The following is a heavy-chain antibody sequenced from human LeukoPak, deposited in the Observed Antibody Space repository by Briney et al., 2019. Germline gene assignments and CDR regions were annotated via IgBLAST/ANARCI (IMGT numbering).Heavy chain of an antibody. CDR3: AKWTEGGP. Sequence: QPGGSLRLSCAASGFPFSNYWMHWVRQAPGKGLVWVSAISGSGAGTYYADSVKGRFTISRDNSKNTLYLQVNTLRAEDTAIYYCAKWTEGGPWGQGTLVTVSS. J-gene: IGHJ5*02. V-gene: IGHV3-23*01. CDR1: GFPFSNYW. D-gene: IGHD2-15*01. CDR2: ISGSGAGT.